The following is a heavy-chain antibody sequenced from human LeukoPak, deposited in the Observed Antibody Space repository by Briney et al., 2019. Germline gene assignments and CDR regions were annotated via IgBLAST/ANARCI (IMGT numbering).Heavy chain of an antibody. CDR1: GDSINHSDYL. V-gene: IGHV4-39*01. J-gene: IGHJ2*01. CDR2: FHYSQTA. CDR3: ARQGVVPNKAGWFFDL. D-gene: IGHD3-10*01. Sequence: AETLSLSCIVSGDSINHSDYLWGWIRPPPGQGLEWIATFHYSQTAFYSPSLATRATTSLDTSKKLLSQRMRSVTGADTAVYFCARQGVVPNKAGWFFDLWGPGTLVTVSP.